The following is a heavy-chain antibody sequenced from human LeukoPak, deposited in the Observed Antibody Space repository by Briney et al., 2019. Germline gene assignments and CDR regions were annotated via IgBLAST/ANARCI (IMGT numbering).Heavy chain of an antibody. V-gene: IGHV3-21*04. J-gene: IGHJ4*02. CDR1: GFIFSPYG. D-gene: IGHD4-23*01. CDR2: ISSSDYP. Sequence: GGSLRLSCAASGFIFSPYGMTWVRQAPGKGLEWVSTISSSDYPSYTDSVKGRFTISRDNSKNTLYLQMNSLRAEDTAVYYCARRAGGYSHPYDYWGQGILVTVSS. CDR3: ARRAGGYSHPYDY.